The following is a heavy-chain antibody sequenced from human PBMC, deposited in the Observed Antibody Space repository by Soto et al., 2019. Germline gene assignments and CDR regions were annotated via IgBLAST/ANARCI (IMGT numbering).Heavy chain of an antibody. J-gene: IGHJ4*02. CDR2: ISYDGSNK. D-gene: IGHD2-2*01. V-gene: IGHV3-30*18. CDR1: GFNFRSYG. CDR3: AKEPYCSSTSCYFGFDY. Sequence: GGSKRLSCAASGFNFRSYGMHWVRQAPGKGLEWVAVISYDGSNKYYADSVKGRFTISRDNSKNTLYLQMNSLGAEDTAVYYCAKEPYCSSTSCYFGFDYWGQGTLVTVSS.